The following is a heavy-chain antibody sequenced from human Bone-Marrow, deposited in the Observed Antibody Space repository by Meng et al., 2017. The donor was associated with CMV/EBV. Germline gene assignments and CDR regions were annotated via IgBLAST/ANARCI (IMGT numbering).Heavy chain of an antibody. J-gene: IGHJ4*02. CDR1: GFTFSNYW. D-gene: IGHD1-14*01. Sequence: GGSLRLSCAASGFTFSNYWMTWVRQGPGKGLEWVANIKEDGSGKNYVDSVKGRFTITRDNARGSLYLQMNSLRAEDSGVYYCARDAMWKPVDYWGQGPLVTVSS. V-gene: IGHV3-7*01. CDR2: IKEDGSGK. CDR3: ARDAMWKPVDY.